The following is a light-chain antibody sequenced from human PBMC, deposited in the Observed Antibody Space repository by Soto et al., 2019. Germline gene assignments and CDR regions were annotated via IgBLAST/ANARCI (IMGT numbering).Light chain of an antibody. V-gene: IGLV2-18*02. CDR2: EVS. CDR3: SSYASSNSLI. Sequence: QSALTQPPSVSGSPGQSVTISCTGTSSDVGAYDRVSWYQQPPGTAPKLVIHEVSRRPSGVPDRFSGSKSGNTASLTISGLQAEDEADHYCSSYASSNSLIFGGGTKVTVL. J-gene: IGLJ2*01. CDR1: SSDVGAYDR.